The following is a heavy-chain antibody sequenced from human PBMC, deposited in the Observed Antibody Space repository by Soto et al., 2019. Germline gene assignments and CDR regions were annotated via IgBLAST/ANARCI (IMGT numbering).Heavy chain of an antibody. CDR3: ARLGGSYAVPHFDY. CDR1: GGSIISYY. Sequence: SETLSLTCTVSGGSIISYYWSWIRQPPGKGLEWIGYIYYSGRTNYNPSLKSRVTISVDTSRNQFSLKLSSVTAADTAVYYCARLGGSYAVPHFDYWGQGTLVTVSS. V-gene: IGHV4-59*01. J-gene: IGHJ4*02. D-gene: IGHD1-26*01. CDR2: IYYSGRT.